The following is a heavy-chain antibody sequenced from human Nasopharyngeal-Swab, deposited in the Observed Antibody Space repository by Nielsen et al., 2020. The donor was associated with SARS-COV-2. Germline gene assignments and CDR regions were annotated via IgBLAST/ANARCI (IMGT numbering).Heavy chain of an antibody. D-gene: IGHD3-3*01. J-gene: IGHJ4*02. CDR2: IGAYNGNT. V-gene: IGHV1-18*01. Sequence: SVKVSCKASGYIFTGYDISWVRQARGQGIEWMGWIGAYNGNTNYTQKFQDRVTMTTATSTSTVYMELRSLRSDDTAVYYCARHGVAEDYWGQETLVIVSS. CDR3: ARHGVAEDY. CDR1: GYIFTGYD.